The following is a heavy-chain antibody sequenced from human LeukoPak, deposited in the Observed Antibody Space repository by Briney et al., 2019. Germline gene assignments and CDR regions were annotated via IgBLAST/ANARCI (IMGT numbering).Heavy chain of an antibody. D-gene: IGHD3-16*01. CDR3: ARDLGGAVGY. Sequence: ASVKVSCKASGYTFTGDYMHWVRQALGEGLEWMGWINPNSGGTNYAQKFQGRVTMTRDTSISTAYMELSRLRSDDTAVYYCARDLGGAVGYWGQGTLVTVSS. V-gene: IGHV1-2*02. CDR1: GYTFTGDY. CDR2: INPNSGGT. J-gene: IGHJ4*02.